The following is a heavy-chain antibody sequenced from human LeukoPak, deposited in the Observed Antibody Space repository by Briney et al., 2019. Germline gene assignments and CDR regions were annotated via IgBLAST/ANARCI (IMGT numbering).Heavy chain of an antibody. J-gene: IGHJ4*02. D-gene: IGHD3-16*02. CDR1: GFPFTSYS. V-gene: IGHV3-48*04. CDR2: VSSSSTI. CDR3: ARADDYVWGSYRYGPFDY. Sequence: GGSLRLSCAASGFPFTSYSMIWVRQAPGTGLEWVSYVSSSSTIYYADSVKGRFTISRDNAKNSLYLQMNSLRAEDTAVYYCARADDYVWGSYRYGPFDYWGQGTLVTVSS.